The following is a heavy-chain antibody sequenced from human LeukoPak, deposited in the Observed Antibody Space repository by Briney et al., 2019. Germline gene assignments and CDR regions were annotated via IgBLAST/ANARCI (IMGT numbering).Heavy chain of an antibody. CDR1: GGSISSYY. CDR2: IYTSGST. V-gene: IGHV4-4*07. Sequence: PSETLSLTCTVSGGSISSYYWSWIRQPAGKGLEWIGRIYTSGSTNYNPSLKSRVTVSVDTSKNQFSLKLSSVTAADTAVYYCARDTIAAAGTHDYYGMDVWGQGTTVTVSS. J-gene: IGHJ6*02. D-gene: IGHD6-13*01. CDR3: ARDTIAAAGTHDYYGMDV.